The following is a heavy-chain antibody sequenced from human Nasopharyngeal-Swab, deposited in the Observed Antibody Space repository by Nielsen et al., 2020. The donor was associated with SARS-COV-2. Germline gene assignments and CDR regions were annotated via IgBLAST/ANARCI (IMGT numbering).Heavy chain of an antibody. V-gene: IGHV3-7*03. D-gene: IGHD4/OR15-4a*01. CDR3: ARHLTTHPFDY. Sequence: GESLKISCAASGFTLSSYWMSWVRQAPGKGLEWVANIKQDGSEKYYVDSVKGRFTISRDNAKNSLYLQMNSLRAEDTAVYYCARHLTTHPFDYWGQGTLVTVSS. CDR2: IKQDGSEK. CDR1: GFTLSSYW. J-gene: IGHJ4*02.